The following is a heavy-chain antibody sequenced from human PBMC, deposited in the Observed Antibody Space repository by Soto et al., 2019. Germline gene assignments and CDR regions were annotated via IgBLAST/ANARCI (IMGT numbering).Heavy chain of an antibody. V-gene: IGHV1-46*01. CDR1: GYTFTSYY. D-gene: IGHD2-21*02. Sequence: GASVKVSCKASGYTFTSYYMHWVRQAPGQGLEWMGIINPSGGSTSYAQKFQGRVTMTRDTSTSTVYMELSSLRSEDTAVYYCASLAHCGGDCYPDPYSFDIWGQGTMVTVPS. CDR3: ASLAHCGGDCYPDPYSFDI. CDR2: INPSGGST. J-gene: IGHJ3*02.